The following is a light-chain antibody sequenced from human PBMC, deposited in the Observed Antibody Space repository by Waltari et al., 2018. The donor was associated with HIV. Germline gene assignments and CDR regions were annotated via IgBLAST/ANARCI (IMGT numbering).Light chain of an antibody. CDR3: CAYAGSTTYVI. J-gene: IGLJ2*01. CDR1: SSDVGGYNL. Sequence: QSALTQPASVSGSPGQSITISCTGTSSDVGGYNLVSWYQQHPGKAPKLMIYEVSKRPAGGSNRFSGSKSGNTASRTISGLQAEDEADYYCCAYAGSTTYVIFGGGTKLTVL. CDR2: EVS. V-gene: IGLV2-23*02.